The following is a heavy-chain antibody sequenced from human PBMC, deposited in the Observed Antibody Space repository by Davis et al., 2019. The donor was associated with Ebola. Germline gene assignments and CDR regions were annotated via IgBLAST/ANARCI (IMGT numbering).Heavy chain of an antibody. CDR3: ATRDSSSSWFYYYMDV. CDR2: IIPLFGAA. D-gene: IGHD6-6*01. J-gene: IGHJ6*03. CDR1: GGTFTNYA. Sequence: AASVKVSCMASGGTFTNYAISWVRQAPGQGLEWMGGIIPLFGAANYARKFEGRVTISADESTTTVFMELTGLRSEDTALYYCATRDSSSSWFYYYMDVWGKGTTVTVSS. V-gene: IGHV1-69*13.